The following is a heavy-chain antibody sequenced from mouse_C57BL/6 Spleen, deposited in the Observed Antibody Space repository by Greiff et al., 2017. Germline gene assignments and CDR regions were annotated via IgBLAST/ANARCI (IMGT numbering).Heavy chain of an antibody. CDR2: ISSGSSTI. J-gene: IGHJ4*01. V-gene: IGHV5-17*01. CDR1: GFTFSDYG. Sequence: EVQLVESGGGLVKPGGSLNLSCAASGFTFSDYGMHWVRQAPETGLEWVASISSGSSTIYYADTVKGRFTISRDNAKNTLFLQMTSLRSEDTAMYYCARRGITTAPYAMDYWGQGTSVTVSS. D-gene: IGHD1-2*01. CDR3: ARRGITTAPYAMDY.